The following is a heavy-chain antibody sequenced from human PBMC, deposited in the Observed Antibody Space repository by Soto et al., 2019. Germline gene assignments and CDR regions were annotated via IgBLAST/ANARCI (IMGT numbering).Heavy chain of an antibody. CDR1: GFTFKSFG. Sequence: QVQLVQSGGEVKKPGASVKVSCETSGFTFKSFGFTWVRQAPGQGLEWMGWISANNGNTVDEQKFQGRVTMTAETTTRTAYMELRSLKSDETAMYYCARDYFDVLVGARPHHFSDYCGVDVWGEGTAVTVSS. CDR3: ARDYFDVLVGARPHHFSDYCGVDV. J-gene: IGHJ6*04. D-gene: IGHD3-9*01. V-gene: IGHV1-18*01. CDR2: ISANNGNT.